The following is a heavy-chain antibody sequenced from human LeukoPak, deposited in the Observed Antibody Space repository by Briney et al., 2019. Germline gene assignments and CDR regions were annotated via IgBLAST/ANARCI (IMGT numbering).Heavy chain of an antibody. D-gene: IGHD3-9*01. CDR3: ARTIDGDYDILTGYPDY. CDR2: ISYDGSNK. V-gene: IGHV3-30*04. J-gene: IGHJ4*02. Sequence: PGRSLRLSCAASGFTFSSYAMHWVRQAPGKGLEWVAVISYDGSNKYYAVCVKGRFTISRDNSKNTLYLQMNSLRAEDAAVYYCARTIDGDYDILTGYPDYWGQGTLVTVSS. CDR1: GFTFSSYA.